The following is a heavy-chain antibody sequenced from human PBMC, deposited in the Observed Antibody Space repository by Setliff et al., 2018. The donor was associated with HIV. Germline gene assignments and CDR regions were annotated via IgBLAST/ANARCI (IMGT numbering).Heavy chain of an antibody. D-gene: IGHD4-17*01. J-gene: IGHJ4*02. CDR2: IYYSGTT. V-gene: IGHV4-59*11. CDR1: GGSISTHY. CDR3: ASFFVTTVTNQDY. Sequence: SETLSLTCTVSGGSISTHYWSWIRQPPGKGLEWIGYIYYSGTTRSNPSLQSRVTISLDTSNNQFSLKLTSVTAADTAMYYCASFFVTTVTNQDYWGQGTPVTVSS.